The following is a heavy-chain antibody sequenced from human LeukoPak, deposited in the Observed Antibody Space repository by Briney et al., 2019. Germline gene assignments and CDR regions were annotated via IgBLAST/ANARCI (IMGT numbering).Heavy chain of an antibody. Sequence: PGGSLRLSCAASGFTFSSYEMNWVRQPPGKGLEWIGEINHSGSSNYNPSLKSRVTISVDTSKNQFSLKLSSVTAADTAVYYCARHPEYSGSYCFDNWGQGTLVTVSS. D-gene: IGHD1-26*01. J-gene: IGHJ4*02. V-gene: IGHV4-34*01. CDR3: ARHPEYSGSYCFDN. CDR1: GFTFSSYE. CDR2: INHSGSS.